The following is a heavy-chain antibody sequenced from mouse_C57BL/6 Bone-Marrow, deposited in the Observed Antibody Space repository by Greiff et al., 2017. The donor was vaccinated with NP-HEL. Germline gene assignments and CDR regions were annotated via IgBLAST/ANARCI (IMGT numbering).Heavy chain of an antibody. J-gene: IGHJ2*01. CDR1: GFTFSSYA. V-gene: IGHV5-4*01. CDR2: ISDGGSYT. Sequence: EVMLVESGGGLVKPGGSLKLSCAASGFTFSSYAMSWVRQTPEKRLEWVATISDGGSYTYYPDNVKGRFTISRDNAKNNLYLQMSHLKSEDTAMYYCARDRGLLWRYFDYWGQGTTLTVSS. D-gene: IGHD2-1*01. CDR3: ARDRGLLWRYFDY.